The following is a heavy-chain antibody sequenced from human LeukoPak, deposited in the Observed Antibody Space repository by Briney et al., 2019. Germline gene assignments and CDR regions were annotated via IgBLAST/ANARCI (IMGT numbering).Heavy chain of an antibody. J-gene: IGHJ4*02. Sequence: AGGSLRLSCAASGFTFSSYSMNWVRQAPGKGLEWVSSISSSSSYIYYADSVKGRFTISRDNAKNSLYLQMNSLRAEDTAVYYCARVLPGAVAGPLDYWGQGTLVTVSS. CDR2: ISSSSSYI. CDR3: ARVLPGAVAGPLDY. CDR1: GFTFSSYS. D-gene: IGHD6-19*01. V-gene: IGHV3-21*01.